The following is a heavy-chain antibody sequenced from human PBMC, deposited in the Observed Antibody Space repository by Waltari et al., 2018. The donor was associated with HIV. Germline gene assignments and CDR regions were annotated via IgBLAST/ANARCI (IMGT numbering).Heavy chain of an antibody. CDR2: INHSGST. V-gene: IGHV4-34*01. CDR3: ARGHDYDFWSGYYYDY. D-gene: IGHD3-3*01. J-gene: IGHJ4*02. Sequence: QVQLQQWGAGLLKPSETLSLTCAVYGGSFSGYYWSWIRQPPGKGLEWIGEINHSGSTNYNPSLKSRVTISVDTSKNQFSLKLSSVTAADTAVYYCARGHDYDFWSGYYYDYWGQGTLVTVSS. CDR1: GGSFSGYY.